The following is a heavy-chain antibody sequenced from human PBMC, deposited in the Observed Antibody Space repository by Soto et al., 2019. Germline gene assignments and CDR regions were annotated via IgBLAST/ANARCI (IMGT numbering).Heavy chain of an antibody. CDR2: INHSGST. CDR3: ARGLHRLGVVIRVRWFDP. J-gene: IGHJ5*02. V-gene: IGHV4-34*01. CDR1: GGSFSGYY. D-gene: IGHD3-3*01. Sequence: SETLSLTCAVYGGSFSGYYWSWIRQPPGKGLEWIGEINHSGSTNYNPSLKSRVTISVDTSKNQFSLKLSSVTPADTAVYYCARGLHRLGVVIRVRWFDPWGQGTRVTVSS.